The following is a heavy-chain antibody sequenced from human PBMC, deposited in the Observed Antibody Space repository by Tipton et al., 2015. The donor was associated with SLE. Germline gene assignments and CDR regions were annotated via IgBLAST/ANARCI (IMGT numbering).Heavy chain of an antibody. J-gene: IGHJ3*02. CDR1: GGSISSYY. CDR2: IYYSGST. D-gene: IGHD2-15*01. Sequence: TLSLTCTVSGGSISSYYWSWIRRPPGKGLEWIGYIYYSGSTNYNPSLKSRVTISVDTSKNQFSLKLTSVTAADTAVYYCARRVVGDGFDIWGQGTMVTVSS. V-gene: IGHV4-59*08. CDR3: ARRVVGDGFDI.